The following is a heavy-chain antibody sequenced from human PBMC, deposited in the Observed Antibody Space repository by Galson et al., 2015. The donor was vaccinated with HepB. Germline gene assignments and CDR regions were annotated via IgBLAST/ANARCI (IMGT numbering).Heavy chain of an antibody. CDR2: IKEDGSET. Sequence: SLRLSCAASGFTFGSYWMSWVRQAPGKGLEWVADIKEDGSETHYVDSVKGRFTISRDNAKNSLYLQMNSLRVEDAAVYYCARSARGDYSYYYYMGVWGKGTAVTVPS. V-gene: IGHV3-7*01. D-gene: IGHD4-17*01. J-gene: IGHJ6*03. CDR1: GFTFGSYW. CDR3: ARSARGDYSYYYYMGV.